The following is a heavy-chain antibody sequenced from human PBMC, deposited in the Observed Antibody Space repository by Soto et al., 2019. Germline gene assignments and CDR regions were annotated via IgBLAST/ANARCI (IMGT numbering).Heavy chain of an antibody. CDR2: ITDTGGDA. CDR1: GLTFGSRA. Sequence: SLRLSCVASGLTFGSRAMTWVRQAPGEGLQWVSTITDTGGDAKYADSVRGRFVISRDNSKKTLYLQMTSLTAEDSAMYYCARGSTDSYPGSRIFDFWGRGTLVTVSS. D-gene: IGHD3-10*01. J-gene: IGHJ4*02. CDR3: ARGSTDSYPGSRIFDF. V-gene: IGHV3-23*01.